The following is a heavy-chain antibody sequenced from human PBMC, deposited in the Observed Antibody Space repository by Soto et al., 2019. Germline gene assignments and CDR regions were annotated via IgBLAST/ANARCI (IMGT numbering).Heavy chain of an antibody. CDR2: ISYDGSNK. V-gene: IGHV3-30-3*01. D-gene: IGHD1-26*01. CDR1: GFTFSSYA. J-gene: IGHJ5*02. Sequence: QVQLVESGGGVVQPGRSLRLSCAASGFTFSSYAMHWVRQAPGKGLEWVAVISYDGSNKYYADSVKGRFTISRDNSKKTLYLQMNSLSAEDTAVYYCARVSYLQAVDNWFDPWGQGTLVTVSS. CDR3: ARVSYLQAVDNWFDP.